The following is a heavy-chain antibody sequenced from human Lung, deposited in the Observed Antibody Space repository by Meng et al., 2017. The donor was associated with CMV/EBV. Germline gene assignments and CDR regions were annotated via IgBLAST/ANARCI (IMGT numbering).Heavy chain of an antibody. J-gene: IGHJ5*02. CDR2: ISYDGSNK. D-gene: IGHD3-22*01. V-gene: IGHV3-30-3*01. CDR3: ARDDSSS. Sequence: QVQLGECGGGVVQPGRSLRLSCAASGFTFSSYAMHWVRQAPGKGLEWVAVISYDGSNKYYADSVKGRFTISRDNSKNTLYLQMNSLRAEDTAVYYCARDDSSSWGQGTLVTVSS. CDR1: GFTFSSYA.